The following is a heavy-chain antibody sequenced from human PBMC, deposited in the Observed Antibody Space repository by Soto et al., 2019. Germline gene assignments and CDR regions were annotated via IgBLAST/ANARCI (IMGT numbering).Heavy chain of an antibody. CDR2: IYYSGST. CDR3: ARSRGSTRSFDY. D-gene: IGHD2-15*01. Sequence: SETLSLTRTASGGSISTYWGTWTRQPPRKGLEWIGYIYYSGSTNYNPSLKSRVTISVDTSKSQFSLKLTSVTAADTAVYYCARSRGSTRSFDYWGQGTLVTVSS. V-gene: IGHV4-59*01. J-gene: IGHJ4*02. CDR1: GGSISTYW.